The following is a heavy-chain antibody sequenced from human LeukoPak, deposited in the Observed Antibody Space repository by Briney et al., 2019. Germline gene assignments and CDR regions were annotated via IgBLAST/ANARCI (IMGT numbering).Heavy chain of an antibody. CDR2: NIPIFGTA. J-gene: IGHJ4*02. D-gene: IGHD3-22*01. Sequence: ASVKVSCKASGGTFSSYANRWVRQAPGRGLEWMGGNIPIFGTANYAQKFQGRVTITTDKSTSTAHMALQSLSSGDAAVYHCGGAFFDSSGLCDYWGQGTLVSVPT. CDR3: GGAFFDSSGLCDY. CDR1: GGTFSSYA. V-gene: IGHV1-69*05.